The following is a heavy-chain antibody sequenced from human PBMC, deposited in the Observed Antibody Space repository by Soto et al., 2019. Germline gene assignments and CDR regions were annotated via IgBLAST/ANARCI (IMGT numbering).Heavy chain of an antibody. CDR3: ARDLVSLWFGELRDDAFDI. D-gene: IGHD3-10*01. CDR2: ISAYNGNT. CDR1: GYTFTSYG. V-gene: IGHV1-18*01. Sequence: ASVKVSCKASGYTFTSYGISWVRQAPGQGLEWMGWISAYNGNTNYAQKLQGRVTMTTDTSTSTACMELRSLRSDDTAVYYCARDLVSLWFGELRDDAFDIWGQGTMVTVSS. J-gene: IGHJ3*02.